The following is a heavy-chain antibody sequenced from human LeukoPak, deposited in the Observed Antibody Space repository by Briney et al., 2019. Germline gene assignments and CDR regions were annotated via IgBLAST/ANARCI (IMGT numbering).Heavy chain of an antibody. CDR1: GFTFSSFA. V-gene: IGHV3-23*01. J-gene: IGHJ5*02. D-gene: IGHD3-9*01. CDR2: ISGTGGST. CDR3: EKGDYDVLTGWNNWFDP. Sequence: GGSLRLSCAASGFTFSSFAMSWVRQAPGKGLEWVSAISGTGGSTFYADSVKGRFTISRDNSKYTLFLQMNSLRAEDTALYFSEKGDYDVLTGWNNWFDPWGQGTLVTVSS.